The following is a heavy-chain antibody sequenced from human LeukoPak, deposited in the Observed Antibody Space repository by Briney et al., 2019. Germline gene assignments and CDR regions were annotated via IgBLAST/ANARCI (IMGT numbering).Heavy chain of an antibody. J-gene: IGHJ6*02. CDR2: ISYDGSNK. CDR1: GFTFNNYA. V-gene: IGHV3-30-3*01. Sequence: GGSLRLSCAASGFTFNNYAMSWVRQAPGKGLEWVAVISYDGSNKYYADSVKGRFTISRDNSKNTLYLQMNSLRAEDTAVYYCARGLRGYGYAHYYHYGMDVWGQGTTVTVSS. CDR3: ARGLRGYGYAHYYHYGMDV. D-gene: IGHD5-18*01.